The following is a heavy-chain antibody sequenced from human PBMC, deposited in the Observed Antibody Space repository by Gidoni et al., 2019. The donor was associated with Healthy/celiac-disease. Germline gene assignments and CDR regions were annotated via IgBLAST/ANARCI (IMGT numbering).Heavy chain of an antibody. CDR1: GFTVSSNY. J-gene: IGHJ3*02. CDR2: IYSGGST. D-gene: IGHD3-22*01. Sequence: EVQLVESGGGLVQPGGSLRLSCAASGFTVSSNYMSGVRQAPGKGLEWVSVIYSGGSTDYADSVKGRFTISRDNSKNTLYLQMNSLRAEDTAVYYCARAYYDSSGYTGHDAFDICGQGTMVTVSS. CDR3: ARAYYDSSGYTGHDAFDI. V-gene: IGHV3-66*01.